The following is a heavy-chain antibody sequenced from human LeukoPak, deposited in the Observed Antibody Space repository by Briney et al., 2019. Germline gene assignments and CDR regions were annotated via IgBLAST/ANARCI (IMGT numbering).Heavy chain of an antibody. J-gene: IGHJ5*02. CDR1: GYTFTSYY. Sequence: ASVKVSCKASGYTFTSYYMHWVRQAPGQGLEWMGIINPSGGSTSYAQKFQGRVTMTRDTSTSTVYMELSSLRSEDTAVYYCARDPRPYDSSGYYYDWFDPWGQGTLVTVSS. V-gene: IGHV1-46*01. CDR2: INPSGGST. CDR3: ARDPRPYDSSGYYYDWFDP. D-gene: IGHD3-22*01.